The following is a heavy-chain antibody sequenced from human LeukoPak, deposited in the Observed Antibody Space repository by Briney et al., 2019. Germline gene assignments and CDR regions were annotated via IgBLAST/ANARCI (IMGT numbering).Heavy chain of an antibody. D-gene: IGHD3-9*01. CDR2: FNPNSGGS. CDR1: GYTFTDYY. Sequence: ASVKVSCKASGYTFTDYYIQWVRQAPGRGLEWMGWFNPNSGGSDYAQKFQGRVTMTGDTSISSGYMELSRLISDDTAVYYCAREKLRYFEKTGFDSWGQGTLVTVSS. CDR3: AREKLRYFEKTGFDS. V-gene: IGHV1-2*02. J-gene: IGHJ5*01.